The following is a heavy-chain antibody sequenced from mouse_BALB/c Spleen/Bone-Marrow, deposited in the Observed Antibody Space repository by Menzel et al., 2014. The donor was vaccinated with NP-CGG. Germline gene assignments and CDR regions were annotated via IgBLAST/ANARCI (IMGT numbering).Heavy chain of an antibody. CDR1: GFDFSRYW. Sequence: EVKLVESGGGLVQPGGPLKLSCAASGFDFSRYWMSWVRQAPGKGLEWIGEINPDSRTINYTPSLKEKFIISRDNAKNTLYLQMSKVRSEDTALYYYARLGYYGYFNYWGQGTSLTVSS. D-gene: IGHD2-3*01. J-gene: IGHJ2*02. V-gene: IGHV4-1*02. CDR2: INPDSRTI. CDR3: ARLGYYGYFNY.